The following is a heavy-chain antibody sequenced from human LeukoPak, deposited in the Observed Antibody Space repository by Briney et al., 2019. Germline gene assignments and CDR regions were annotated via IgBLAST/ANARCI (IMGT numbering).Heavy chain of an antibody. V-gene: IGHV1-46*02. J-gene: IGHJ4*02. CDR3: AREVGSFYDFWSGYY. CDR2: INPRGGSA. Sequence: ASVKVSCKASGYTFNNYYLHWVRQAPGQVFEWMGIINPRGGSASYAQKFQGRVTMTSDTSTSTFYMDLSSLRSEDTAVYYCAREVGSFYDFWSGYYWGQGTLVTVSS. D-gene: IGHD3-3*01. CDR1: GYTFNNYY.